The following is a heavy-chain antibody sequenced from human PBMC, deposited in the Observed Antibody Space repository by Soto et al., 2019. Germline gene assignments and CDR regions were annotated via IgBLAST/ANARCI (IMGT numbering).Heavy chain of an antibody. CDR1: GFTFSSYA. V-gene: IGHV3-23*01. J-gene: IGHJ5*02. CDR2: IGDNT. CDR3: AKSPTLAAAAT. D-gene: IGHD6-13*01. Sequence: GGSLRLSCAAPGFTFSSYAMSWVRQAPGKGLEWVSAIGDNTYYADSVKGRFTVSRDDSINTLYLQMSSLRAEDTAVYYCAKSPTLAAAATWGQGTLVTVSS.